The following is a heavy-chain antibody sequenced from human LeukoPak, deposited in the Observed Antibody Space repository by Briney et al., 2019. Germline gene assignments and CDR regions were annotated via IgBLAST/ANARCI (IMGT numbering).Heavy chain of an antibody. V-gene: IGHV3-49*04. CDR3: TRVAEDY. D-gene: IGHD6-25*01. J-gene: IGHJ4*02. Sequence: GRSLRLSCTASGFTFGDYAMSWVRQAPGKGLEWVGFIRSKAYGGTTEYAASVRGRFTISRDDCKGIAYLQMNSLKTEDTAVYYCTRVAEDYWGQGTLVTVSS. CDR2: IRSKAYGGTT. CDR1: GFTFGDYA.